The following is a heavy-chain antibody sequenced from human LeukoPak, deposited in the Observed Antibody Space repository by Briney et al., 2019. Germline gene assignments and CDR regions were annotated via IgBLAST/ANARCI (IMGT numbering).Heavy chain of an antibody. CDR3: ARDKRGNHF. V-gene: IGHV3-7*01. Sequence: GGSLRLSCAASGFPFNTYWMTWARRAPGKGLQWVATIKGDGSEKYYVDSVKGRFTISRDNAKNSLFLQMNSLRVEDTGIYYCARDKRGNHFWGQGALVTVSS. J-gene: IGHJ4*02. D-gene: IGHD1-14*01. CDR2: IKGDGSEK. CDR1: GFPFNTYW.